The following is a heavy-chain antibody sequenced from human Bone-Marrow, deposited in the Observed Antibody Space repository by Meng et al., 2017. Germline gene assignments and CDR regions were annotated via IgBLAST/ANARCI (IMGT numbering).Heavy chain of an antibody. CDR2: INQDGSEK. V-gene: IGHV3-7*01. Sequence: GGPLRLSCGPSEFTFSTYWMTWVRQAPGEGLEWVANINQDGSEKYYVDSVKGRFTISRYNAKNSLYLQMNSLRADDTAVFYCVRDGRGYGMDVWGQGTTVTVSS. CDR1: EFTFSTYW. CDR3: VRDGRGYGMDV. D-gene: IGHD3-10*01. J-gene: IGHJ6*02.